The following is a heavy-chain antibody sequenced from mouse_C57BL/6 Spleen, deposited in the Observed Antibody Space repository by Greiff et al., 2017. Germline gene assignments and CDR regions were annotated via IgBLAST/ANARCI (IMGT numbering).Heavy chain of an antibody. Sequence: QVQLQQSGPELVKPGASVKLSCKASGYTFTSYDINWVKQRPGPGLEWIGWIYPRDGSTKYNEKFKGKATLTVDTSSSTAYMELHSLTSEDSAVYFCARGDYDGSSYWYFDVWGTGTTVTVSS. J-gene: IGHJ1*03. D-gene: IGHD1-1*01. CDR3: ARGDYDGSSYWYFDV. V-gene: IGHV1-85*01. CDR1: GYTFTSYD. CDR2: IYPRDGST.